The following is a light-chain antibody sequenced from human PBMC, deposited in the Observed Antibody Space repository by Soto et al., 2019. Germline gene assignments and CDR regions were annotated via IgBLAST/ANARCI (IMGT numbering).Light chain of an antibody. V-gene: IGKV1-5*01. CDR1: QSVSGW. Sequence: DLQMTQSPSTLSGSVGDRVTITCRASQSVSGWLAWYQQKPGEAPKLLIYDASALPRGVPSRFSGSGSGTEFTLTISSLQSDDFATYYCQQYNTYPTFGQGTKVDIK. CDR3: QQYNTYPT. CDR2: DAS. J-gene: IGKJ1*01.